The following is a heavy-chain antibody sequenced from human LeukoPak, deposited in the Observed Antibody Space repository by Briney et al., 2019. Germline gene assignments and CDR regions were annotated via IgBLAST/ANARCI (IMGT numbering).Heavy chain of an antibody. Sequence: GASVKVSCKASGYTFTSYAISWVRQAPGQGLEWMGRIIPILGIANYAQKFQGRVTITADKSTSTAYMELSSLRSEDTAVYYCARDPAYYYDSSGSIFRDYWGQGTLVTVSS. CDR1: GYTFTSYA. J-gene: IGHJ4*02. CDR2: IIPILGIA. V-gene: IGHV1-69*04. CDR3: ARDPAYYYDSSGSIFRDY. D-gene: IGHD3-22*01.